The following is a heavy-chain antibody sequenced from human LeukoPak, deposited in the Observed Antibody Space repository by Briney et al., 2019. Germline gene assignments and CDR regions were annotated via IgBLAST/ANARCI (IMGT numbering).Heavy chain of an antibody. Sequence: ASVKVSCKASGYTFTSYAMNWVRQAPGQGLEWMGWINTNTGNPTYAQGFTGRFVFSLDTSVSTAYLQISSLKAEDTAVYYCARDFGTYYDYVWGSYRYQVDYWGQGTLVTVSS. D-gene: IGHD3-16*02. CDR2: INTNTGNP. V-gene: IGHV7-4-1*02. CDR1: GYTFTSYA. J-gene: IGHJ4*02. CDR3: ARDFGTYYDYVWGSYRYQVDY.